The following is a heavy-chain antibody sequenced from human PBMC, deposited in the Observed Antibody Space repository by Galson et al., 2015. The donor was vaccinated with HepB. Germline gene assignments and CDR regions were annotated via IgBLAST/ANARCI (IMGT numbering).Heavy chain of an antibody. CDR3: ARDSGGSGSYPWFDP. V-gene: IGHV3-30*04. D-gene: IGHD3-10*01. CDR2: ISYDGSNK. Sequence: SLRLSCAASGFTFSSYAMHWVRQAPGKGLEWVAVISYDGSNKYYADSVKGRFTISRDNSKNTLYLQMNSLRAEDTAVYYCARDSGGSGSYPWFDPWGQGTLVTVSS. J-gene: IGHJ5*02. CDR1: GFTFSSYA.